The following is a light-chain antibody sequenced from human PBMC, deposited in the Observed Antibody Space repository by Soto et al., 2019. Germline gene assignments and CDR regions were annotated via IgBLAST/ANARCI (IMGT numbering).Light chain of an antibody. Sequence: EIVLMQSPGTLSLSPGERATLSCRASQSVSSSYLAWYQQKPGQAPRLLIYDASSRATGIPDRFSGSGSGTDFTLTISRLEPEDFAVYYCQQYGSSSYTFGQGTKLEIK. V-gene: IGKV3-20*01. J-gene: IGKJ2*01. CDR3: QQYGSSSYT. CDR1: QSVSSSY. CDR2: DAS.